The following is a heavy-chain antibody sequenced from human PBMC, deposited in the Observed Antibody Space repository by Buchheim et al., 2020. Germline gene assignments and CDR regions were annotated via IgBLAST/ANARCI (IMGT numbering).Heavy chain of an antibody. V-gene: IGHV3-30*02. CDR1: GFTFSSYG. Sequence: QVQLVESGGGVVQPGRSLRLSCAASGFTFSSYGMHWVRQAPGKGLEWVAFIRYDGSNKYYADSVKGRFTISRDNSKNTLYLQMNSLRAEDTAVYYCAKPHYYGSGSYPDYWGQGTL. CDR3: AKPHYYGSGSYPDY. J-gene: IGHJ4*02. D-gene: IGHD3-10*01. CDR2: IRYDGSNK.